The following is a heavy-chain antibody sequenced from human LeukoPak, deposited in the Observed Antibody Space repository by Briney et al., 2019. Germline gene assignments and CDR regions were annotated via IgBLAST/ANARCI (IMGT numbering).Heavy chain of an antibody. D-gene: IGHD1-26*01. CDR2: IYISGST. CDR3: ARENSGSYSEFDY. Sequence: SETLSLTCTVSGGSITSYYWSWIRQPAAKGLEWIGRIYISGSTNYHTSPNSRVTMSLDTSKNQFSLTLSSVTAADTAMYYCARENSGSYSEFDYWGQGTLVTDCS. J-gene: IGHJ4*02. CDR1: GGSITSYY. V-gene: IGHV4-4*07.